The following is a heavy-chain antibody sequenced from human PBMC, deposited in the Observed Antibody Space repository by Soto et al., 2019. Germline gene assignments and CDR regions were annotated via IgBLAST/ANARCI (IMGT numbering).Heavy chain of an antibody. CDR2: IIPIFGTA. CDR3: AGRNVPGGWFDP. CDR1: GGTFSSYA. V-gene: IGHV1-69*12. J-gene: IGHJ5*02. D-gene: IGHD2-2*01. Sequence: QVQLVQSGAEVKKPGSSVKVSCKASGGTFSSYAISWVRQAPGQGLEWMGGIIPIFGTANYAQKFQGRVTINADESASTAYMELSSLRSDDTAVYYCAGRNVPGGWFDPWGQGTLVTVSS.